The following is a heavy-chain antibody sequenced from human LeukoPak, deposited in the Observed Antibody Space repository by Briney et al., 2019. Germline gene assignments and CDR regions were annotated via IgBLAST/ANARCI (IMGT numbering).Heavy chain of an antibody. CDR3: TTSILD. D-gene: IGHD1-14*01. Sequence: GGSLRPSCAASGFTVSSNYMTWVRQAPGQGLEWVSVIYTDGNTYYADSVKGRFTISRDNSKNTLYLQMNSLKTEDTAVYYCTTSILDWGQGTLVTVSS. V-gene: IGHV3-66*01. CDR1: GFTVSSNY. CDR2: IYTDGNT. J-gene: IGHJ4*02.